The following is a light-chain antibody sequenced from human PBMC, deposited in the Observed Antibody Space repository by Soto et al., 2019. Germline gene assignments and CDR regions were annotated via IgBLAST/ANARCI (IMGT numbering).Light chain of an antibody. J-gene: IGKJ1*01. CDR1: QSISSY. CDR2: ATS. CDR3: QQYHSWPPRT. Sequence: DLQMTQSPSSLSASVGDRVNITCRASQSISSYLNWYQQKPGKAPKLLIYATSSLQSGVPSRFSGSGSGTEFTLTISSLQSEDFAVYYCQQYHSWPPRTFGQGTKVDIK. V-gene: IGKV1-39*01.